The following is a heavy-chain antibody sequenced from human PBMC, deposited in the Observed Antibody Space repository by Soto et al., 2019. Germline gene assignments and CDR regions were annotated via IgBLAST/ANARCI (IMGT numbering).Heavy chain of an antibody. D-gene: IGHD3-3*01. J-gene: IGHJ4*02. CDR3: AKDRFGGPDY. CDR1: GFTFSSYA. Sequence: PGGSLRLSCAASGFTFSSYAMHWVRQAPGKGLEWVAVISYDGSNKYYADSVKGRFTISRDNSKNTLYLQMNSLRAEDTAVYYCAKDRFGGPDYWGQGTLVTVSS. V-gene: IGHV3-30-3*01. CDR2: ISYDGSNK.